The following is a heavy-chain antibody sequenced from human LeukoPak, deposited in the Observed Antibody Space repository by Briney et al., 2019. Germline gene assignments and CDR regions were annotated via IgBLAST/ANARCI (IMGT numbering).Heavy chain of an antibody. V-gene: IGHV3-21*01. Sequence: GGSLRLSCAASGFTFSNYNMNWVRQAPGKGLEWVSSISSSSTYIYYADSVKGRFTISRDNAKNSLYLQMNSLRAEDTAVYYCARDPPNWNDYWGQGTLVTVSS. J-gene: IGHJ4*02. D-gene: IGHD1-20*01. CDR1: GFTFSNYN. CDR3: ARDPPNWNDY. CDR2: ISSSSTYI.